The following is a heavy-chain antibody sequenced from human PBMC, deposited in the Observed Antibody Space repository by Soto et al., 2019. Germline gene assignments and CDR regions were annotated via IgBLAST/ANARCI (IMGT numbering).Heavy chain of an antibody. V-gene: IGHV1-46*01. CDR2: INQSGGRT. Sequence: ASLKVSCKASGYTFTSYYMHWLRPAPGQGLDWMGIINQSGGRTSYAQNCQYRVKMIRDTSTGSVYMELRSLRSEDTDVYYCAREGGNSPSMDDWGKGTTVTVSS. D-gene: IGHD5-18*01. CDR1: GYTFTSYY. CDR3: AREGGNSPSMDD. J-gene: IGHJ6*04.